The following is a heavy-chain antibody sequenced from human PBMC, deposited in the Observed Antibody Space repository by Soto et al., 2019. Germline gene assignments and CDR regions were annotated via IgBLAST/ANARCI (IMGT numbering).Heavy chain of an antibody. J-gene: IGHJ6*02. Sequence: QVQLVESGGGVVQPGRSLRLSCAASGFTFSLYGMHWVRQAPGKGLEWVAVIWYDGSNKFYADSVKGRFTISRDNSKNTLYLQMNSLRDEDTAVYHCARGLRGISFYGMDVWGQGTTVIVSS. CDR2: IWYDGSNK. D-gene: IGHD3-16*01. CDR1: GFTFSLYG. CDR3: ARGLRGISFYGMDV. V-gene: IGHV3-33*01.